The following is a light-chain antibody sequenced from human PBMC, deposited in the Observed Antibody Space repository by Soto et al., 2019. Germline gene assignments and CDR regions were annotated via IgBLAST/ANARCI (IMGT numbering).Light chain of an antibody. Sequence: DVVMTQTPVSLAVTPGQAASISCKYTLSLLYSDGKTYLYWYLQKPGKAPQLLIYEGSRRSSGVPERFSGTGSGTDFTLTISRVEADDVGIYYCLQSIFLPLTFGGGTTVEIK. V-gene: IGKV2-29*03. CDR2: EGS. CDR3: LQSIFLPLT. CDR1: LSLLYSDGKTY. J-gene: IGKJ4*01.